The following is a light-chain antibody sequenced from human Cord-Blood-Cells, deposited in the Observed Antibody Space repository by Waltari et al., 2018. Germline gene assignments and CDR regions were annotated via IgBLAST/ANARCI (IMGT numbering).Light chain of an antibody. V-gene: IGLV2-14*01. Sequence: QSALTQPASVSGSPGQSITISSTGTSSDVGGYNYVSWYQQHPGKAPTLMIYDVSKRPSGVSNRFSGSKSGNTASLTISGLQAEDEADYYCSSYTSSSTVFGGGTKLTVL. J-gene: IGLJ2*01. CDR2: DVS. CDR1: SSDVGGYNY. CDR3: SSYTSSSTV.